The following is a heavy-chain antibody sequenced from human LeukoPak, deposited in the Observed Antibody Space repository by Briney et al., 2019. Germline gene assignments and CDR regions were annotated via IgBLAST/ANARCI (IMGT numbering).Heavy chain of an antibody. CDR3: ARRVLYDLLVVGQSSADGMDV. CDR1: GGSISSSNW. J-gene: IGHJ6*02. D-gene: IGHD3-3*01. V-gene: IGHV4-4*02. CDR2: IYHSGST. Sequence: SGTLSLTCAVSGGSISSSNWWSWVRQPPGKGLEWIGEIYHSGSTNYNPSLKSRVTISVDKSKNQFSLKLSSVTAADTAVYYCARRVLYDLLVVGQSSADGMDVWGQGTTVTVSS.